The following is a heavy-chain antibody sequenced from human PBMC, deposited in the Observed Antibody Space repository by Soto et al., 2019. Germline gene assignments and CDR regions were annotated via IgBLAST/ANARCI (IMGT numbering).Heavy chain of an antibody. J-gene: IGHJ4*02. CDR1: GFTFGSYA. CDR2: LTCSGAST. V-gene: IGHV3-23*01. Sequence: EVQLLESGGGLVQPGGSLRISCAASGFTFGSYAMTWVRQAPGKGLEWVSALTCSGASTYYADSVRSRFIISRDNSKNTLYLQMYSLRAEDTAVYYCAQDFGGRRPFHYWGQGTLVTVSS. D-gene: IGHD1-26*01. CDR3: AQDFGGRRPFHY.